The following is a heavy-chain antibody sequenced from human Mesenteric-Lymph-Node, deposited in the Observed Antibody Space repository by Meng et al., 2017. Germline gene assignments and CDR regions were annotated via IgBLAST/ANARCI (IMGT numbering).Heavy chain of an antibody. CDR1: GGSVSSGSYY. CDR2: IYYSGST. CDR3: ARSTGTTYYFDY. Sequence: VQLQESGPGLVRPSEPLSLTCTVSGGSVSSGSYYRSWIRQPPGKGLEWIGYIYYSGSTNYNPSLKSRVTISVDTSKNQFSLKLSSVTAADTAVYYCARSTGTTYYFDYWGQGTLVTVSS. D-gene: IGHD1-7*01. V-gene: IGHV4-61*01. J-gene: IGHJ4*02.